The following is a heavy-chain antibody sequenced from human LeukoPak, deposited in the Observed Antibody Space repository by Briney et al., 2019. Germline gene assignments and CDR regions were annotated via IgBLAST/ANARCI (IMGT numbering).Heavy chain of an antibody. Sequence: GGSLRLPCAASGFTFSSYGMHWVRQAPGKGLEWVAVISYDGSNKYYADSVKGRFTISRDNSKNTLYLQMNSLRAEDTAVYYCATIFEFWGQGILVTVSS. CDR3: ATIFEF. J-gene: IGHJ4*02. V-gene: IGHV3-30*03. CDR2: ISYDGSNK. CDR1: GFTFSSYG.